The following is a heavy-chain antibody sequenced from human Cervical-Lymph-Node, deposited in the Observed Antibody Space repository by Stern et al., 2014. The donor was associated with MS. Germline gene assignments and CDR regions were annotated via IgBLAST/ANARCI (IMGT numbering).Heavy chain of an antibody. CDR1: GFTFSHYS. V-gene: IGHV3-21*01. Sequence: EVQLVESGGGLVKPGESLRLSCDASGFTFSHYSINWVRQAPGQGLEWISSISNNSTHTYYADSVEGRSTISRDSAKDSVSLHMVSLRAEDTAVYYCARARVGDYARSPHLDSWGQGTLVTVSS. D-gene: IGHD4-17*01. CDR3: ARARVGDYARSPHLDS. CDR2: ISNNSTHT. J-gene: IGHJ4*02.